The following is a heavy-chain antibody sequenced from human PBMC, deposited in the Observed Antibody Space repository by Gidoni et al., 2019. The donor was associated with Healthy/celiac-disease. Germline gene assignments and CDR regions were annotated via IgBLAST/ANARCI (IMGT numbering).Heavy chain of an antibody. CDR2: LGGSGGST. CDR1: GFTFRSYA. Sequence: EVQLLESGGGLVQPGGSLRLSCAASGFTFRSYAMSWVRRAPGKGLEWVPALGGSGGSTYSADSVKGRFTITRDNSKNTLYLQMNSPRAEDTAVYYCAKDRGHYYYYGMDVWGQGTTVTVSS. CDR3: AKDRGHYYYYGMDV. V-gene: IGHV3-23*01. J-gene: IGHJ6*02. D-gene: IGHD3-10*01.